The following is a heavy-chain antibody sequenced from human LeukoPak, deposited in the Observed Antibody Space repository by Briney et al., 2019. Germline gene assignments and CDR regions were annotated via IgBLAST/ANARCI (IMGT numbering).Heavy chain of an antibody. V-gene: IGHV1-69*05. J-gene: IGHJ6*03. D-gene: IGHD4/OR15-4a*01. CDR3: ARGRGDYGPYYYYYMDV. CDR2: IIPIFGTA. CDR1: EGTFSSYA. Sequence: GASVKVSCKASEGTFSSYAISWVRQAPGQGLEWMGGIIPIFGTANYAQKFQGRVTITTDESTSTAYMELSSLRSEDTAVYYCARGRGDYGPYYYYYMDVWGKGTTVTVSS.